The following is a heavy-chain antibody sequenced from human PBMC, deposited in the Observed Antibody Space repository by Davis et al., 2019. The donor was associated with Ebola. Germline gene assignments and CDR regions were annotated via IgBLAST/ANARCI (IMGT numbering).Heavy chain of an antibody. Sequence: PSETLSLTCAISGDSVSSGGWNWIRQSPSRGLEWLGRTYYSSKWYNDYAVSVKSRITINPDTSKNQLSLQVNSVTPEDTAVYYCARGWLRSKFDYWGRGTLVTVSS. CDR1: GDSVSSGG. CDR2: TYYSSKWYN. V-gene: IGHV6-1*01. CDR3: ARGWLRSKFDY. J-gene: IGHJ4*02. D-gene: IGHD5-12*01.